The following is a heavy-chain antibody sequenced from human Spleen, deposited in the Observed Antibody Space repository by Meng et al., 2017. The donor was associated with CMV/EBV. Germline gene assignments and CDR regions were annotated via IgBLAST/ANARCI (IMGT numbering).Heavy chain of an antibody. D-gene: IGHD3/OR15-3a*01. J-gene: IGHJ5*02. CDR3: ARDGTGNYRNWFDP. CDR2: IDTGSRYI. Sequence: ASGFSFSRYSMSWVRQAPGKGLEWVSSIDTGSRYIYYADSLKGRFTIFRDNAKASLYLQMNSLRAEDTAVYYCARDGTGNYRNWFDPWGQGTPVTVSS. V-gene: IGHV3-21*01. CDR1: GFSFSRYS.